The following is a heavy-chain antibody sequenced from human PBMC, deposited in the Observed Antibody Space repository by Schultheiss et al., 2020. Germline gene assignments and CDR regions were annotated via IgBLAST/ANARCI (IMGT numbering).Heavy chain of an antibody. CDR2: IRSKAYGGTT. J-gene: IGHJ4*02. Sequence: GSLRLSCAASGFTFGDYAMSWFRQAPGKGLEWVGFIRSKAYGGTTDYAAPVKGRFTISRDDSKNTLYLQMNSLKTEDTAVYYCTTACLRFLEWLQFDYWGQGTLVTVAS. CDR3: TTACLRFLEWLQFDY. CDR1: GFTFGDYA. V-gene: IGHV3-49*03. D-gene: IGHD3-3*01.